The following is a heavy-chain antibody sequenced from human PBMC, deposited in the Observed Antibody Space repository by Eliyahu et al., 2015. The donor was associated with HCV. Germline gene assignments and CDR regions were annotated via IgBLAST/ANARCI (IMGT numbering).Heavy chain of an antibody. D-gene: IGHD1-26*01. CDR1: GDTFSDKY. Sequence: QVQLVQSGSEVKKPGASVKVSCKASGDTFSDKYITWVRQVPGQGLEWMGWINANSGGTNYAQKFQGRVTMTRDTSSSTAYMEVSSLRSDDTAVYYCAYCSGTYYIQKSYFDYWGQGTLATVSS. J-gene: IGHJ4*02. CDR3: AYCSGTYYIQKSYFDY. V-gene: IGHV1-2*02. CDR2: INANSGGT.